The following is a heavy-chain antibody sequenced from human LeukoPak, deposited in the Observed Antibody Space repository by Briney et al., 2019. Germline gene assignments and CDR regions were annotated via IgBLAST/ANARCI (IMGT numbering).Heavy chain of an antibody. V-gene: IGHV3-7*01. CDR1: GFTFDDYG. D-gene: IGHD6-19*01. J-gene: IGHJ6*02. CDR2: IKQDGSEK. Sequence: GGSLRLSCAASGFTFDDYGMSWVRQAPGKGLEWVANIKQDGSEKYYVDSVEGRFTISRDNAKNSLYLQMNSLRVEDAAIYYCVRAGTSGWDYYNYAMDVWGQGTTVTVSS. CDR3: VRAGTSGWDYYNYAMDV.